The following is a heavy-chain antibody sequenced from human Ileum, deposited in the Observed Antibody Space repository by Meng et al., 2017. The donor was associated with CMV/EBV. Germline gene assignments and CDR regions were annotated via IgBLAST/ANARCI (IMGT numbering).Heavy chain of an antibody. J-gene: IGHJ5*02. CDR3: AREPYCSSTSCSRAFGP. V-gene: IGHV3-74*01. CDR2: ISGDGSST. D-gene: IGHD2-2*01. Sequence: GESLKISCAASGFTFSNYWMHWVRQTPKGLERVSRISGDGSSTAYADSVEGRFTISRDNAENTLFLQMDSLGAEDTAVYYCAREPYCSSTSCSRAFGPWGRGTLVTVSS. CDR1: GFTFSNYW.